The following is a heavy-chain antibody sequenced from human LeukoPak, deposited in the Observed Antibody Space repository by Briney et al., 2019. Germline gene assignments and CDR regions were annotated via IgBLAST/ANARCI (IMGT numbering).Heavy chain of an antibody. V-gene: IGHV3-66*01. Sequence: GTPRLSPALSGFTATSSSMTWVPQAPREGLEWVLVIYSGDSTYYADSVKSRFTISRDNSKNTLYLQMNSLRAEDTAVYYCARDKVTAVDYYFDYWGQGTLVTVSS. CDR1: GFTATSSS. CDR2: IYSGDST. D-gene: IGHD2-21*02. J-gene: IGHJ4*02. CDR3: ARDKVTAVDYYFDY.